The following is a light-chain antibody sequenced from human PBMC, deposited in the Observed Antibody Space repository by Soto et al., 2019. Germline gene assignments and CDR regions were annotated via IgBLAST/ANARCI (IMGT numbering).Light chain of an antibody. CDR1: QSVSSSY. J-gene: IGKJ3*01. Sequence: EIVLTQSPGTLSLSPGERATLSCRASQSVSSSYLAWYQQKPGQAPRLLIYGASARATGIPDRFSGSGSGTDFTLTISRLEPEDFAVYYCQQYGSSPLFTFGPVTKVAIK. V-gene: IGKV3-20*01. CDR2: GAS. CDR3: QQYGSSPLFT.